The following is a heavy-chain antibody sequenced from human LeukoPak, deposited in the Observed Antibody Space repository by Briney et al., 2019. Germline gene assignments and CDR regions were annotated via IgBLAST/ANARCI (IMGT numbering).Heavy chain of an antibody. CDR3: SRKNTVYICC. Sequence: PGRSLRLSCAASGFTFIAYGMHWVRQAPGKGLEWVAVIWYDGRNKYYTDSVKGRFTISRDNSENTVDLQMNRLRAEDMAVYYCSRKNTVYICCWGQGTLVTVSS. CDR1: GFTFIAYG. CDR2: IWYDGRNK. D-gene: IGHD1-1*01. J-gene: IGHJ4*02. V-gene: IGHV3-33*01.